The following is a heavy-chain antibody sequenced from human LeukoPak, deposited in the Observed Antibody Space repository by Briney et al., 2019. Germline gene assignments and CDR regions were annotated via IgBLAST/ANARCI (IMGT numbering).Heavy chain of an antibody. V-gene: IGHV3-23*01. J-gene: IGHJ4*02. CDR3: AKPYDSSGYYYIDY. D-gene: IGHD3-22*01. CDR2: ISGSGGST. CDR1: GFTLSSYA. Sequence: GGSLRLSCAASGFTLSSYAMSWVRQAPGKGLEWVSAISGSGGSTYYADSVKGRFTISRDNSKNTLYLQMNSLRAEDTAVYYCAKPYDSSGYYYIDYWGQGTLVTVSS.